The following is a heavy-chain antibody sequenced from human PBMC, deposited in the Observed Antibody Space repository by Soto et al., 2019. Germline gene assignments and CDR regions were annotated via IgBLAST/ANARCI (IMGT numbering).Heavy chain of an antibody. D-gene: IGHD3-22*01. CDR1: GFTFGSYS. CDR3: ARGEYYDSSGYYYGASFDY. V-gene: IGHV3-21*01. Sequence: LRLSCAASGFTFGSYSMNWVRQAPGKGLEWVSSISSSSSYIYYADSVKGRFTISRDNAKNSLYLQMNSLRAEDTAVYYCARGEYYDSSGYYYGASFDYWGQGALVTVSS. J-gene: IGHJ4*02. CDR2: ISSSSSYI.